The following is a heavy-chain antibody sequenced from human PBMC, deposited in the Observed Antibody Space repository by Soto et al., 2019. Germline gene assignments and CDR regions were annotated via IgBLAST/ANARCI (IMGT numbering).Heavy chain of an antibody. CDR1: GFTVSSNY. Sequence: GGSLRLSCAASGFTVSSNYMSWVRQAPGKGLEWVSVIHSGGSTYYADSVKGRFTISRDNSKNTLYLQMNSLRAEDTAVYYCARVLVVVVAATGAFDYWGQGTLVTVSS. J-gene: IGHJ4*02. D-gene: IGHD2-15*01. V-gene: IGHV3-53*01. CDR2: IHSGGST. CDR3: ARVLVVVVAATGAFDY.